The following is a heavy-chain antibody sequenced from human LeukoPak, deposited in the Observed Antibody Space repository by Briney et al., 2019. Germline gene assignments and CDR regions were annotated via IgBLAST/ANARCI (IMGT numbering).Heavy chain of an antibody. CDR1: GFTFSNHG. CDR3: AKRGVTGYKEGFDY. J-gene: IGHJ4*02. D-gene: IGHD3-9*01. V-gene: IGHV3-33*06. Sequence: GRSLRLSCAASGFTFSNHGMHWVRQAPGKGPEWVALIWYDGSNKYYGDSVKGRFTISRDNSRNTVYLQMNSLRAEDTGVYYCAKRGVTGYKEGFDYWGQGTLVTVSS. CDR2: IWYDGSNK.